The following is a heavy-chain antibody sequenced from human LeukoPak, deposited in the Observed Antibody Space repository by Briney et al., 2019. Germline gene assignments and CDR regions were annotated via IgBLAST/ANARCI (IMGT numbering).Heavy chain of an antibody. CDR3: ARSSSSTSWDYYYYYMDV. D-gene: IGHD2-2*01. V-gene: IGHV1-8*01. J-gene: IGHJ6*03. Sequence: ASVKVSCKASGYTFTSYDINWVRQATGQGLEWMGWMNPNSGNTGYAQKFQGRVTVTRNTSISTAYMELSSLRSEDTAVYYCARSSSSTSWDYYYYYMDVWGKGTTVTVSS. CDR1: GYTFTSYD. CDR2: MNPNSGNT.